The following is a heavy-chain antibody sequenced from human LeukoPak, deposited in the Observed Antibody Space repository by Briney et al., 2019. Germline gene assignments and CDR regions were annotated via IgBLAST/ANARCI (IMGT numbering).Heavy chain of an antibody. CDR3: ARRRGAHTANALDI. J-gene: IGHJ3*02. CDR1: GGSISSYY. Sequence: SETLSLTCTVSGGSISSYYWSWIRQPAGKGLEWIGRIYTSGSTNYNPSLKSRVTMSVDTSKNQFSLKLSSVTAADTAVYYCARRRGAHTANALDIWGQGTMVTVSS. D-gene: IGHD4-17*01. V-gene: IGHV4-4*07. CDR2: IYTSGST.